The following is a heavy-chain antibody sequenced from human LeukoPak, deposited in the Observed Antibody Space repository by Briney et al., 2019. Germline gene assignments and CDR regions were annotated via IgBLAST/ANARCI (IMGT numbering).Heavy chain of an antibody. D-gene: IGHD3-16*01. Sequence: GGSLRLSCAASGFTFSSYSVNWVPQSPGKGLEWVSITSRDSGTIIYADSVKGCFTISRDNAKNSLYLQMNSLRAEDTAVYFCAASPPGGPIDYWGQGALVSVSS. J-gene: IGHJ4*02. V-gene: IGHV3-21*01. CDR3: AASPPGGPIDY. CDR1: GFTFSSYS. CDR2: TSRDSGTI.